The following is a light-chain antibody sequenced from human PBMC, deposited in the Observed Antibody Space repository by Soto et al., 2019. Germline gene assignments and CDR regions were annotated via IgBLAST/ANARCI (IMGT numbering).Light chain of an antibody. Sequence: VFTHSPATLSLSPGERATLSCRASQSVSSYLAWYQQKPGQAPRLLIYDASNRATGIPARFSGSGSGTDFTLTISSLEPEDFAVYYCQQRSNWPPSITFGQGTRLRL. CDR3: QQRSNWPPSIT. J-gene: IGKJ5*01. CDR2: DAS. CDR1: QSVSSY. V-gene: IGKV3-11*01.